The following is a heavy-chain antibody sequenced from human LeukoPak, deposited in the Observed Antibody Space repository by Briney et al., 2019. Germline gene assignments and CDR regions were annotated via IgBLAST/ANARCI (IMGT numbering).Heavy chain of an antibody. J-gene: IGHJ3*02. V-gene: IGHV4-61*01. D-gene: IGHD3-3*01. Sequence: SETLSLTCTVSGYSISSGYYWGWIRQPPGKGLEWIGYIYYSGSTNYNPSLKSRVTISVDTSKNQFSLKLSSVTAADTAVYYCAREREWQNAFDIWGQGTMVTVSS. CDR1: GYSISSGYY. CDR2: IYYSGST. CDR3: AREREWQNAFDI.